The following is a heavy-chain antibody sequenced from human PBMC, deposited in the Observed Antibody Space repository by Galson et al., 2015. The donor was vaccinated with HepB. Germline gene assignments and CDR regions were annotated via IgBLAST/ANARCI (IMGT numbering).Heavy chain of an antibody. V-gene: IGHV3-11*06. CDR1: GFTLSNHY. CDR3: ARGEAYGGHSKHYFYYGMDV. D-gene: IGHD4-23*01. CDR2: ISSTNSDI. Sequence: SLRLSCAASGFTLSNHYMTWIRQAPGKGLEWLSHISSTNSDINYADSVKGRFTISRDNSKNSVFLQMNSLRAEDTAVYYCARGEAYGGHSKHYFYYGMDVWGQGTTVTVSS. J-gene: IGHJ6*02.